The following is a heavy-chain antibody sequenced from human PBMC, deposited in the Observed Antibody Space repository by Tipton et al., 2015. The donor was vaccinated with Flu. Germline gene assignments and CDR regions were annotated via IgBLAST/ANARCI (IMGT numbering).Heavy chain of an antibody. V-gene: IGHV1-46*04. Sequence: QLVQSGAEVKKPGASVKVSCKASGYTFTSYGISWVRQAPGQGLEWMGIINPSGGSTSYAQKLQGRVTMTRDTSTSTVYMELSSLRSEDTAVYYCARGGVVPAAEFDYWGQGTLVTVSS. D-gene: IGHD2-2*01. CDR3: ARGGVVPAAEFDY. J-gene: IGHJ4*02. CDR1: GYTFTSYG. CDR2: INPSGGST.